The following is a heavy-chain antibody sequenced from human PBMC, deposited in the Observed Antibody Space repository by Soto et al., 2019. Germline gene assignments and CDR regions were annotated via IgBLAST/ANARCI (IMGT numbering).Heavy chain of an antibody. Sequence: SETLSLTCTVSGGSISSGGYYWSWIRQSPGKGLEWIGEAHHSGRTNCNPSLKSRVTISVDKSKNHFSLKLSSVTAADTAVYYCARSEATGLDHWGQGTLVTVSS. D-gene: IGHD1-26*01. CDR1: GGSISSGGYY. CDR3: ARSEATGLDH. J-gene: IGHJ4*02. V-gene: IGHV4-39*07. CDR2: AHHSGRT.